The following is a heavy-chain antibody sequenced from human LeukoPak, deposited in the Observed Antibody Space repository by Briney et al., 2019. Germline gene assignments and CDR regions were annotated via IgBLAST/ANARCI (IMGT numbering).Heavy chain of an antibody. V-gene: IGHV4-4*07. CDR3: ARLDPYPFVVYDY. Sequence: SETLSLTCTVSGGSINYYYWNWIRQSAGKGLEWIGRIYSSGSTDYNPSLKSRVAMSVDTSKNQFSLKLSSVTAADTAVYYCARLDPYPFVVYDYWGQGTLVTVSS. CDR1: GGSINYYY. CDR2: IYSSGST. J-gene: IGHJ4*02. D-gene: IGHD1-14*01.